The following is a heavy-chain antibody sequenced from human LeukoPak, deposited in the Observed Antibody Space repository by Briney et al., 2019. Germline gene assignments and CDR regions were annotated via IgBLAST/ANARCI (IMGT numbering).Heavy chain of an antibody. V-gene: IGHV3-30*03. CDR1: GFTFSSYG. CDR3: ARGPKFAIRMIVVVTKGHFDY. D-gene: IGHD3-22*01. Sequence: GGSLRLSCAASGFTFSSYGMHRVRQAPGKGLEWVAVISYDGSNKYYADSVKGRFTISRDNSKNTLYLQMNSLRAEDTAVYYCARGPKFAIRMIVVVTKGHFDYWGQGTLVTVSS. J-gene: IGHJ4*02. CDR2: ISYDGSNK.